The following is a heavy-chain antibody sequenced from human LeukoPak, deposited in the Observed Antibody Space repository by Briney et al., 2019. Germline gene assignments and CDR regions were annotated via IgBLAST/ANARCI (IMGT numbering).Heavy chain of an antibody. D-gene: IGHD4/OR15-4a*01. CDR3: ARHGTMAYYFDY. J-gene: IGHJ4*02. CDR2: IYYSGST. CDR1: GASISSFH. V-gene: IGHV4-59*05. Sequence: SETLSLTCTVSGASISSFHWSWIRQPAGKGLEWIGSIYYSGSTYYNPSLKSRVTISVDTSKNQFSLKLSSVTAADTAVYYCARHGTMAYYFDYWGQGTLVTVSP.